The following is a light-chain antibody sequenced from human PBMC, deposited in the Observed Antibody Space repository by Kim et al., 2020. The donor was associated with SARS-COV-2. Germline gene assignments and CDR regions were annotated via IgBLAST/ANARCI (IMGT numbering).Light chain of an antibody. CDR3: QQYNNWPPLT. V-gene: IGKV3-15*01. J-gene: IGKJ4*01. CDR1: RSVSSN. CDR2: GAS. Sequence: SPGERAPLSCRASRSVSSNLAWYQQKPGHAPRPLLYGASTRATGIPARFSGSGSGTEFTLTISSLQSEDFAVYYCQQYNNWPPLTFGGGTKVDIK.